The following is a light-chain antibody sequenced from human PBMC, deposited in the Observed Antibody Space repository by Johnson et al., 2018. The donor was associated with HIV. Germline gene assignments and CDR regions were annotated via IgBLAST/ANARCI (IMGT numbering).Light chain of an antibody. CDR2: ENK. J-gene: IGLJ1*01. CDR3: GTWDSSLSTGV. V-gene: IGLV1-51*02. CDR1: SSNIGNNY. Sequence: QSVLTQPPSVSAAPGQKVTISCSGSSSNIGNNYVSWYQQLPGTAPKLLIYENKRRPSGIPDRFSASKSGTSATLGITGLQTGDEADYFCGTWDSSLSTGVFGTGTEVTVL.